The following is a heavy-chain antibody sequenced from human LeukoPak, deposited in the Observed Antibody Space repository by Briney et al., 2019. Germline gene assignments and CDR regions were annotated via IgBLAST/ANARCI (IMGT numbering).Heavy chain of an antibody. J-gene: IGHJ6*03. CDR1: GGSISNSSYY. D-gene: IGHD1-14*01. CDR2: IYYSGST. Sequence: SETLSLTCTVSGGSISNSSYYWGWIRQPPGKGLEWIGSIYYSGSTYYNPSLKSRVTISVDTSKSQFSLGLSSVTAADTAVYYCARTPQRRKYYYYMDVWGKGTTVTVSS. V-gene: IGHV4-39*01. CDR3: ARTPQRRKYYYYMDV.